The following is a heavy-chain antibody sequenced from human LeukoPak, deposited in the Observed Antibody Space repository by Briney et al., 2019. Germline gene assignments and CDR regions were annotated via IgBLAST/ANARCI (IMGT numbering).Heavy chain of an antibody. CDR3: ARDTTTLYRLVVPAARGYYYYYMDV. D-gene: IGHD2-2*01. CDR1: GFNFSSYG. CDR2: ISSDGRIK. J-gene: IGHJ6*03. Sequence: GGSLRLSCATSGFNFSSYGMHWVRQDPGKGLEWVAFISSDGRIKYHADSVKGRFTISRDSSKNILYLQMNSLRPDDTAVYYCARDTTTLYRLVVPAARGYYYYYMDVWGKGTTVTVSS. V-gene: IGHV3-30*19.